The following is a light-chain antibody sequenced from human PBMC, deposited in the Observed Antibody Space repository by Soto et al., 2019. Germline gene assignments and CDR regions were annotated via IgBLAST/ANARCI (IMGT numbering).Light chain of an antibody. CDR3: CSYADGSIYV. CDR2: SNN. CDR1: SSNIGSNY. J-gene: IGLJ1*01. V-gene: IGLV1-47*02. Sequence: QSVLTQPPSASGTPGQRVTISCSGSSSNIGSNYVYWYQQLPGTAPKLLIYSNNQRPSGVPDRFSGSKSGTSASLAISGLRSEDEADYYCCSYADGSIYVFGTGTKLTVL.